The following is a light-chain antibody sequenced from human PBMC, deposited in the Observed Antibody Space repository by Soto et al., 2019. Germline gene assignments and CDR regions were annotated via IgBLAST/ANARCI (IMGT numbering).Light chain of an antibody. Sequence: DIQMIQSPSSVSASVGDRVTITCRASQGISSWLAWYQQKPGKAPELLIYDASTLESGVPSRFSGSGSGTEFSLTISSLQPDDFATFYCQQYSSFSRTFGQGTKVDIK. J-gene: IGKJ1*01. CDR3: QQYSSFSRT. CDR1: QGISSW. V-gene: IGKV1-12*01. CDR2: DAS.